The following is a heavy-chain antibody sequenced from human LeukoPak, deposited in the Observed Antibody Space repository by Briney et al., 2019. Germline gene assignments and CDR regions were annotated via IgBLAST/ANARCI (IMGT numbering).Heavy chain of an antibody. CDR2: IYPGDSDT. CDR3: ATNKVTSHWPHHFDY. Sequence: GESLKISCKGSGYSFTTFWIGWVRQMPGKGLEWMGIIYPGDSDTRYSPSFQGQVTISADKSISTAYLQWSSLKASDTAIYYCATNKVTSHWPHHFDYWGQGTLVTVSS. CDR1: GYSFTTFW. D-gene: IGHD2-2*01. V-gene: IGHV5-51*01. J-gene: IGHJ4*02.